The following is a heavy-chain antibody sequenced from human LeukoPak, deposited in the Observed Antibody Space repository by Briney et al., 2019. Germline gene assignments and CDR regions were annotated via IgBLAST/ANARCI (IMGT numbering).Heavy chain of an antibody. D-gene: IGHD3-3*01. J-gene: IGHJ4*02. CDR2: IYSSGST. V-gene: IGHV4-39*01. CDR3: ASNEWSGYYFDY. Sequence: SEALSLTCTVSGGSTSSSSYYWGSIRQSPGQGLEWIGSIYSSGSTYYNPSLKSRVTISIDTSKNQLSLKMSSVTAADTALYFCASNEWSGYYFDYWGQGTLVTVSS. CDR1: GGSTSSSSYY.